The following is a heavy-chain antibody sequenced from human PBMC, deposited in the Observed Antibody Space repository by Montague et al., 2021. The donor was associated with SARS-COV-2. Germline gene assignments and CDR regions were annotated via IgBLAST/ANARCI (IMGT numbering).Heavy chain of an antibody. V-gene: IGHV3-33*01. Sequence: SLRLSCAASGFTFSSYGFHWVRQAPGKGLEWVAVIWFDGSNEYYADSVKDRFTISRDNSKNTLYLQMNSLRAEDTAVYYCAREGMVGTTTGLDYWGQGTLVTVSS. D-gene: IGHD1-26*01. CDR2: IWFDGSNE. J-gene: IGHJ4*02. CDR1: GFTFSSYG. CDR3: AREGMVGTTTGLDY.